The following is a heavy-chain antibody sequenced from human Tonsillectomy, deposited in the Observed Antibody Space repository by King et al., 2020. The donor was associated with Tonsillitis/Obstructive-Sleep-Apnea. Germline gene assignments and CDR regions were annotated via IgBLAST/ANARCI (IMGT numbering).Heavy chain of an antibody. CDR3: ARGGNGDYGDYDFDY. D-gene: IGHD4-17*01. V-gene: IGHV4-34*01. Sequence: QLQQWGAGLLKPSETLSLTCAAYGGSFSGYYWSWIRQPPGKGLEWIGGINNSGSTNYNPSLMGRVTISVDTSKNQFSRKLSSVTAADTAVYYCARGGNGDYGDYDFDYWGQGTLVTVSS. CDR2: INNSGST. J-gene: IGHJ4*02. CDR1: GGSFSGYY.